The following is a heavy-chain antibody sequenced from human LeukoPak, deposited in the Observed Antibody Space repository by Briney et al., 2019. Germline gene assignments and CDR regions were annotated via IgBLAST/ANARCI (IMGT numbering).Heavy chain of an antibody. V-gene: IGHV3-7*03. D-gene: IGHD6-13*01. CDR3: ARAPWAAAEFDF. CDR1: GFTFSSYW. J-gene: IGHJ4*02. Sequence: GGSLRLSCAASGFTFSSYWMSWVRQAPAKGLEWVANIKQDGSDKYYVDSVKGGFTISRDNAKNSLYLQMNSLRAEDTAVYYCARAPWAAAEFDFWGQGTLVTVSS. CDR2: IKQDGSDK.